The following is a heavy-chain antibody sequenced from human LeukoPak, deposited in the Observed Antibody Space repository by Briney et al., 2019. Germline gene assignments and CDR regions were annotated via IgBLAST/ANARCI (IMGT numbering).Heavy chain of an antibody. CDR1: GYTFTGYY. CDR2: INPNRGGT. Sequence: PSVKVSCKASGYTFTGYYMHWVRQAPGQGLEWMGWINPNRGGTNYAQKFQGRVTMTRDTSISTAYMEMSRLRSDDTAVYYCARVGSSWKLDYWGQGTLVTVSS. V-gene: IGHV1-2*02. D-gene: IGHD6-13*01. J-gene: IGHJ4*02. CDR3: ARVGSSWKLDY.